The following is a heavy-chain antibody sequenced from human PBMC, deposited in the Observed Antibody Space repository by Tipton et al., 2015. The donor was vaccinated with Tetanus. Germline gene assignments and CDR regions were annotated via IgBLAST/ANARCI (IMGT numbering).Heavy chain of an antibody. CDR3: AGVTAQRTELYFEH. V-gene: IGHV4-59*01. J-gene: IGHJ1*01. D-gene: IGHD2-8*02. CDR1: SGSISTYY. CDR2: VYYTGDT. Sequence: GLVKPSETLSLACTVSSGSISTYYWSWIRQPPGKGLEWVGYVYYTGDTNYNPSLKSRVTISMDRSENQISLKMTSVTAADTAVYYCAGVTAQRTELYFEHWGQGTQVTVSS.